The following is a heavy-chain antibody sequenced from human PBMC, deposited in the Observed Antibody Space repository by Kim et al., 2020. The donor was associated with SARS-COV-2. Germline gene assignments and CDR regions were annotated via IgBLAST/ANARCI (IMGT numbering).Heavy chain of an antibody. CDR1: GYTFTSYA. Sequence: ASVKVSCKASGYTFTSYAMHWVRQAPGQRLEWMGWINAGNGNTKYSQKFQGRVTITRDTSASTAYMELSSLRSEDTAVYYCARGGDYGSGIPSWFDPWGQGTLVTVSS. CDR2: INAGNGNT. D-gene: IGHD3-10*01. CDR3: ARGGDYGSGIPSWFDP. J-gene: IGHJ5*02. V-gene: IGHV1-3*01.